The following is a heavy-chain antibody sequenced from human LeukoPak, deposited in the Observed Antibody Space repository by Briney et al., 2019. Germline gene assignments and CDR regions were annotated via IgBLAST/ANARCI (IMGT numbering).Heavy chain of an antibody. D-gene: IGHD3-9*01. CDR1: GGSISSYY. CDR2: IYYSGST. V-gene: IGHV4-59*08. J-gene: IGHJ3*02. CDR3: ARQQVYYDILTGYSDAFDI. Sequence: SETLSLTCTVSGGSISSYYRSWIRQPPGKGLEWIASIYYSGSTTYNPSLKSRVTISVDTSKIQLSLKLSSVTAADTAVYYCARQQVYYDILTGYSDAFDIWGQGTMVTVSS.